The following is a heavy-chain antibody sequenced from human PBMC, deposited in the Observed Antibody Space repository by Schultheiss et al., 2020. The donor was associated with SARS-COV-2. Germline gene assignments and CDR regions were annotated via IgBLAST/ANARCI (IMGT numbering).Heavy chain of an antibody. V-gene: IGHV3-23*01. CDR2: ISGDGNYI. J-gene: IGHJ4*02. CDR1: GFTFSNYA. CDR3: AKNLRNGEATYEF. Sequence: GSLRLSCAASGFTFSNYAMTWVRQAPGKGLEWLSAISGDGNYIYYADSVTGRFTLSRDNSRYTVYLQMNSLRGEDTALYFCAKNLRNGEATYEFWGQGTPVTVSS. D-gene: IGHD3/OR15-3a*01.